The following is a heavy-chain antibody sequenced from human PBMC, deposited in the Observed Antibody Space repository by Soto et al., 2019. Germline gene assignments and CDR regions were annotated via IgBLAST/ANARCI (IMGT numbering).Heavy chain of an antibody. CDR3: ARDLSISYYGSGSYWRLSWFDP. CDR1: GYTFTSYA. CDR2: INAGNGNT. J-gene: IGHJ5*02. Sequence: GASVKVSCKASGYTFTSYAMHWVRQAPGQRLEWMGWINAGNGNTKYSQKFQGRVTITRDTSASTAYMELSSLRSEDTAVYYCARDLSISYYGSGSYWRLSWFDPWGQGTLVTVSS. D-gene: IGHD3-10*01. V-gene: IGHV1-3*01.